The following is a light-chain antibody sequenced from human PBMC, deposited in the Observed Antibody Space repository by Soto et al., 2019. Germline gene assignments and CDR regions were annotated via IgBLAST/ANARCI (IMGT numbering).Light chain of an antibody. V-gene: IGKV3D-7*01. CDR3: HQNYDLPWT. J-gene: IGKJ2*02. CDR1: QTISGKY. CDR2: GAS. Sequence: EIALTQSPASLSLSPGESVTLSCRTSQTISGKYLSWYQRRPGQAPRLLIFGASIRATDIPARFSGSGSGRDFTLAITSLEPEDFAVSYCHQNYDLPWTFGQGTKLEMK.